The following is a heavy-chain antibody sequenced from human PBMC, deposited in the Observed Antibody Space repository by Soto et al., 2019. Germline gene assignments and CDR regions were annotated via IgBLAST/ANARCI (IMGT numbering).Heavy chain of an antibody. Sequence: GGSLRLSCAASGFTFSSYAMSWVRQAPGKGLEWVSTISGTGGSAYYPDSVKGRFTISRDNSKNTVYLQMNSLRAEDAAVYYCAKEMTSGYYLFDYWGQGTLVTVSS. J-gene: IGHJ4*02. D-gene: IGHD3-22*01. V-gene: IGHV3-23*01. CDR3: AKEMTSGYYLFDY. CDR1: GFTFSSYA. CDR2: ISGTGGSA.